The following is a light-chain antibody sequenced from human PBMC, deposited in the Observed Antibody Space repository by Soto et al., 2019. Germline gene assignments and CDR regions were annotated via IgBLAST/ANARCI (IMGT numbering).Light chain of an antibody. J-gene: IGKJ1*01. CDR1: QSITNW. CDR2: DAS. Sequence: DIQMTQSPSTLSASVGDRVTITCRASQSITNWLAWYQQKPGKAPKLLIYDASSLESGVPSRFSGSGFGTEFTLTISSLQPDDFATYYCQQYNSYLWTFGQGTKVDIK. V-gene: IGKV1-5*01. CDR3: QQYNSYLWT.